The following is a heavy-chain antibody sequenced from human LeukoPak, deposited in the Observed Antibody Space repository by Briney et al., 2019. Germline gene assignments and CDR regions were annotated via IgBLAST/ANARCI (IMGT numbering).Heavy chain of an antibody. Sequence: ASVKVSCTASGYTFTSYYMHWVRQAPGQGLEWMGIINPSGGSTSYAQKFQGRVTVTRDTSTSTVYMELSSLRSEDTAVYYCARDLVSWRSLWFGESLGFDPWGQGTLVTVSS. CDR2: INPSGGST. D-gene: IGHD3-10*01. CDR1: GYTFTSYY. V-gene: IGHV1-46*01. J-gene: IGHJ5*02. CDR3: ARDLVSWRSLWFGESLGFDP.